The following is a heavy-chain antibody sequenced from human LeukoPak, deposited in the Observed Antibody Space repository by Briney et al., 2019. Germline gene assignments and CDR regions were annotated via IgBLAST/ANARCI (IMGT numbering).Heavy chain of an antibody. CDR1: GFTVSSNY. CDR3: ARVLIQKDAFDI. CDR2: IYSGGST. J-gene: IGHJ3*02. D-gene: IGHD5-18*01. V-gene: IGHV3-66*01. Sequence: GGSLRLSCAASGFTVSSNYMSWVRQAPGKGLEWVSVIYSGGSTYYADSVKGRFTISRDNSKNTLYLQMNSLRAEDTAVYYCARVLIQKDAFDIWGQGTMVTVSS.